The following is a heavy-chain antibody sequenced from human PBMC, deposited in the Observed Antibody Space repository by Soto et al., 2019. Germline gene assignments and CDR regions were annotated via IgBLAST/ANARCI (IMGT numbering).Heavy chain of an antibody. CDR1: GFTFSSYG. Sequence: PGGSLRLSCAASGFTFSSYGMHWVRQAPGKGLEWVAVISYDGSNKYYADSVKGRFTISRDNSKNTLYLQMNSLRAEDTAVYYCAKGGYYDSSGYSRNWGQGTLVTVSS. CDR3: AKGGYYDSSGYSRN. V-gene: IGHV3-30*18. CDR2: ISYDGSNK. D-gene: IGHD3-22*01. J-gene: IGHJ4*02.